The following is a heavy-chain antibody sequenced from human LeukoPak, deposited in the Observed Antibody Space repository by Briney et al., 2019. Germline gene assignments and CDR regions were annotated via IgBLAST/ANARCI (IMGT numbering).Heavy chain of an antibody. CDR2: ISSSGSTI. J-gene: IGHJ5*02. CDR1: GFTFSDYY. CDR3: ARDIHYYDSSGYYHP. D-gene: IGHD3-22*01. Sequence: GGSLRLSCAASGFTFSDYYMSWIRQAPGKGLGWVSYISSSGSTIYYAHSVKGRFTISRDNAKNSLYLQINSLRAEDTAVYYCARDIHYYDSSGYYHPWGQGTLVTVSS. V-gene: IGHV3-11*01.